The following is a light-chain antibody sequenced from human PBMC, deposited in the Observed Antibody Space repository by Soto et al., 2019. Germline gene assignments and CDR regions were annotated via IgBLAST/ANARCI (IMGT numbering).Light chain of an antibody. CDR3: LQHSTYPLT. V-gene: IGKV1-17*01. Sequence: DIQMTQFPSSLSASVGDRVTITCRASQGIRNDLAWYQQKPGKAPKRLIYAASSLQSGVPSTFSGSGSGTEFTLAFSSLQPEDFATFYCLQHSTYPLTFGQGAKVEIK. CDR1: QGIRND. J-gene: IGKJ1*01. CDR2: AAS.